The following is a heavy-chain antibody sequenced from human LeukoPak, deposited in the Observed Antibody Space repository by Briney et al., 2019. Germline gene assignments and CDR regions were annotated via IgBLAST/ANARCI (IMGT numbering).Heavy chain of an antibody. CDR2: IYYSGST. J-gene: IGHJ4*02. Sequence: SETLSLTCTVSGGSISRTSYFWGWIRQPPGKGLEWIGSIYYSGSTYYNPSLKSRVSISVDTSKNQFSLKLNSVTAADTAVYYCAGDGVGGSYWATFDDWGQGTLVTVSS. CDR1: GGSISRTSYF. CDR3: AGDGVGGSYWATFDD. V-gene: IGHV4-39*02. D-gene: IGHD1-26*01.